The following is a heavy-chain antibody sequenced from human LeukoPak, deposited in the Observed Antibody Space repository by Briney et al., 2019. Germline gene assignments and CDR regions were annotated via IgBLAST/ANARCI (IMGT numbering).Heavy chain of an antibody. D-gene: IGHD5-18*01. CDR1: GDSISSGGYY. CDR3: ASRGYSYGFNLDY. V-gene: IGHV4-39*01. Sequence: ETLSLTCSVSGDSISSGGYYWGWIRQPPGKGLEWIGSIYYTGSTYYNPSLQSRVIISADTSKNQFSLNLSSVTAADTAVYYCASRGYSYGFNLDYWGQGTLVTVSS. J-gene: IGHJ4*02. CDR2: IYYTGST.